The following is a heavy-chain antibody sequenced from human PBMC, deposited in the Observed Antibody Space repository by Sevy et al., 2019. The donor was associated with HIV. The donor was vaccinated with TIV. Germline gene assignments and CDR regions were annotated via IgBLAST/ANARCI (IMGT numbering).Heavy chain of an antibody. Sequence: GGSLRLSCAASGFTFSSHAMHCVRQAPGKGLEWVAVISYNGNSKYYADSVKGRFTISRDDSKNTLALQMNSLRAEDTAVYYCARDSGYSHYFMVGAYWGQGTLVTVSS. CDR3: ARDSGYSHYFMVGAY. CDR2: ISYNGNSK. J-gene: IGHJ4*02. V-gene: IGHV3-30-3*01. CDR1: GFTFSSHA. D-gene: IGHD4-4*01.